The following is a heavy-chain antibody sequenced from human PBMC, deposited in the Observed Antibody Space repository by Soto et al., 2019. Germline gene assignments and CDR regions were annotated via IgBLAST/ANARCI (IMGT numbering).Heavy chain of an antibody. J-gene: IGHJ5*02. CDR1: GGSIRSYY. CDR3: ARGPYGDYVFFDP. CDR2: IYYSGTT. Sequence: SETLSLTCTVSGGSIRSYYWSWIRQPPGKGLEWIGYIYYSGTTNYNPSLKSRVTISADTSKNQLSLKLSSVTAADTAVYYCARGPYGDYVFFDPWGQGTLVTVSS. V-gene: IGHV4-59*01. D-gene: IGHD4-17*01.